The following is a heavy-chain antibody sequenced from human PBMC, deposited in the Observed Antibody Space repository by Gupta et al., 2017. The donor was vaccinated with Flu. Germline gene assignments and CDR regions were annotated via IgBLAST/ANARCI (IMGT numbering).Heavy chain of an antibody. CDR1: GGSISTRTSY. CDR2: MYFGGRA. V-gene: IGHV4-39*01. D-gene: IGHD1-1*01. J-gene: IGHJ4*02. CDR3: ARLRNGNLFDY. Sequence: QLQLQESVPGLVKPSETLSRTCTVSGGSISTRTSYWGWVRQPPGKGPELIGDMYFGGRANYNPSLRSRVTIPLDTSKNQFSLNLRSVTAADTAVYFCARLRNGNLFDYWGQGTLVTVSS.